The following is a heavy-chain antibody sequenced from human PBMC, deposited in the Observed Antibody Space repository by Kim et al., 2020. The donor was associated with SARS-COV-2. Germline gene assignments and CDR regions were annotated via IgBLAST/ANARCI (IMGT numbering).Heavy chain of an antibody. CDR1: GFTFYTYT. V-gene: IGHV3-30*04. CDR2: ISYDGSRK. CDR3: AIISTGSYLSSDY. J-gene: IGHJ4*02. Sequence: GGSLRLSCAASGFTFYTYTMDWVRQSPGKGLEWVASISYDGSRKYYTDSVKGRFTISRDNSKNTLYLQMNSLRSEDTAVYYCAIISTGSYLSSDYWGQGTLVSVSA. D-gene: IGHD3-9*01.